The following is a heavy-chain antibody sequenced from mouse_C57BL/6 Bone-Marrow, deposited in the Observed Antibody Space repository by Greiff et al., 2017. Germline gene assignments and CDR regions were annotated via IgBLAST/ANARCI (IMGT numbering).Heavy chain of an antibody. CDR1: EYEFPSHD. CDR3: ARQGYGSSSYAMDY. D-gene: IGHD1-1*01. Sequence: EVKLVESGGGLVQPGESLKLSCESNEYEFPSHDMSWVRKTPEKRLELVAAINSDGGSTYYPATMERRFIISRDNTKKTLYLQMSSLRSEDTALYYCARQGYGSSSYAMDYWGQGTSVTVSS. V-gene: IGHV5-2*01. CDR2: INSDGGST. J-gene: IGHJ4*01.